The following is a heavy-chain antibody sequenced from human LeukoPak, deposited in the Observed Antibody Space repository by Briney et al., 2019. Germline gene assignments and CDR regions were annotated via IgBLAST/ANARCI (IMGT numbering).Heavy chain of an antibody. CDR2: IYYSGST. CDR1: GGSISSYY. V-gene: IGHV4-59*01. J-gene: IGHJ4*02. D-gene: IGHD5-12*01. Sequence: SETLSLTCTVSGGSISSYYWSWIRKPPGKGLEWIGYIYYSGSTNYNPSLKSRVTISVDTSKNQFSLKLSSVTAADSAVYYCARGLGDYDYWGQGTLVTVSS. CDR3: ARGLGDYDY.